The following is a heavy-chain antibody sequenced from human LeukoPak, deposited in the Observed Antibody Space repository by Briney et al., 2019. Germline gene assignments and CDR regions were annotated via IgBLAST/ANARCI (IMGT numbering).Heavy chain of an antibody. J-gene: IGHJ4*02. Sequence: PSETLSLTCSVSGGSISRSSYYWGWTRQPPGKGLEWIGSIYYSGSTYYNPSLKSRVTISVDPSRNQFSLKLGSVTAADTAVYYCARHGSIATGAFTYWGQGALVTVSS. CDR3: ARHGSIATGAFTY. V-gene: IGHV4-39*01. CDR2: IYYSGST. D-gene: IGHD6-13*01. CDR1: GGSISRSSYY.